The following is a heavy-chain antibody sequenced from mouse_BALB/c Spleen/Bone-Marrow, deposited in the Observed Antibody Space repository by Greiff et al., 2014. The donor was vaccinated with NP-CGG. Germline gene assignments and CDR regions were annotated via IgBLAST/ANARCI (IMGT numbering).Heavy chain of an antibody. CDR3: ARDRTGSGFDY. CDR1: GFSLTSYG. CDR2: IWAGGST. D-gene: IGHD4-1*01. V-gene: IGHV2-9*02. Sequence: VKLVESGPGLVAPSQSLSITCTVSGFSLTSYGVHWVRQPPGKGLEWLGVIWAGGSTNYNSALMSRLSISKDNSKSQVFLKMNSLRTDDTAMYYCARDRTGSGFDYWGQGTTLTVSS. J-gene: IGHJ2*01.